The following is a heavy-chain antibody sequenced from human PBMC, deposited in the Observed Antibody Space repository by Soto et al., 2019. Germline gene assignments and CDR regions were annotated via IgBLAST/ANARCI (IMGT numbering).Heavy chain of an antibody. CDR2: INPSGGST. Sequence: QVQLVQSGAEVKKPGASVKVSCKASGYTFTSYYMHWVRQAPGQGLEWMGIINPSGGSTSYAQKFQGRVTMTRDTSTSTVYMELSSLRSEDTAVYYCARGPRGGYCSGGSCPNWFDPWGQGTLVTVSS. D-gene: IGHD2-15*01. CDR1: GYTFTSYY. V-gene: IGHV1-46*01. J-gene: IGHJ5*02. CDR3: ARGPRGGYCSGGSCPNWFDP.